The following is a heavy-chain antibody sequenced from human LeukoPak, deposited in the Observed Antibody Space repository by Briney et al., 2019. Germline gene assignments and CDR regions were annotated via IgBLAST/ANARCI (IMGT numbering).Heavy chain of an antibody. CDR2: INHSGST. J-gene: IGHJ4*02. CDR1: GGSFSGYY. D-gene: IGHD6-13*01. CDR3: ARGKVAAAGFDY. V-gene: IGHV4-34*01. Sequence: SETLSLTCAVYGGSFSGYYWSWIRQPPGKGLEWIGEINHSGSTNYNPSLKSRVTISVDTSKNQFSLKLSSVTAADTSVYYCARGKVAAAGFDYWGQGTLVTVSS.